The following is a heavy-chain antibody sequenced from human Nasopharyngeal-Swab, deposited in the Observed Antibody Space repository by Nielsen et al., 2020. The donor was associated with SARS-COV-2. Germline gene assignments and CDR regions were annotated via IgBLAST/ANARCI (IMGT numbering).Heavy chain of an antibody. Sequence: GESLKISCAASGFTFSTYAMHWVRQAPGKGLQYVSGISTNGGSTYYANSVKDRFTISRDNSKNTLYLQMGSLRAEDMAVYYCARGGYSSSWYGGRDYYYGMDVWGQGTTVTVSS. CDR3: ARGGYSSSWYGGRDYYYGMDV. CDR1: GFTFSTYA. V-gene: IGHV3-64*01. D-gene: IGHD6-13*01. CDR2: ISTNGGST. J-gene: IGHJ6*02.